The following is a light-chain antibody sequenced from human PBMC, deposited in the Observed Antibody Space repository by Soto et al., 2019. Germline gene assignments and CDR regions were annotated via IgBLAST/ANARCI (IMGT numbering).Light chain of an antibody. V-gene: IGLV2-14*01. CDR1: SSDVGVSYY. CDR3: SAYTSNRTLV. J-gene: IGLJ3*02. CDR2: EVG. Sequence: QSALTQPASVSGSPGQSITISCTGASSDVGVSYYVSWYQQHPGKVPKLMIYEVGNRPLGVSNRFSGSTSGNTASLTISGLQADDEGDYYCSAYTSNRTLVFGGGTKLTVL.